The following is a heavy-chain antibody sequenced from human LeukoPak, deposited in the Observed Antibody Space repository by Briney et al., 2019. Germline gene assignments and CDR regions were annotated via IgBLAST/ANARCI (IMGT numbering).Heavy chain of an antibody. Sequence: SETLSLTCAVSGYSISSDYYWGWIRQPPGKGLEWIGSIYRSGSTNYNPSLKSRVTISVDTSKNQFSLKLSSVTAADTAVYYCASEGGSHGALDYWGQGTLVTVSS. CDR3: ASEGGSHGALDY. V-gene: IGHV4-38-2*01. CDR2: IYRSGST. J-gene: IGHJ4*02. CDR1: GYSISSDYY. D-gene: IGHD1-26*01.